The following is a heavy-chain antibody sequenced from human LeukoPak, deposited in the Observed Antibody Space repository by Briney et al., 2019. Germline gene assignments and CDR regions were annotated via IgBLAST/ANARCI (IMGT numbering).Heavy chain of an antibody. D-gene: IGHD1-26*01. CDR1: GFTFSSYA. CDR2: ISYDGSNK. CDR3: ARGFSGSYIDY. V-gene: IGHV3-30-3*01. J-gene: IGHJ4*02. Sequence: GGSLRLSCAASGFTFSSYAMHWVRQAPGKGVEWVAVISYDGSNKYYADSVKGRFTISRDNSKNTLYLQMNSLRAEDTAVYYCARGFSGSYIDYWGQGTLVTVSS.